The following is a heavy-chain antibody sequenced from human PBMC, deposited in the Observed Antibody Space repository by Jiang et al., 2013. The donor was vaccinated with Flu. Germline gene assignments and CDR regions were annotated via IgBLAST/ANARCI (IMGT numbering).Heavy chain of an antibody. CDR2: ISTYSGDT. D-gene: IGHD6-19*01. Sequence: SGAEVKKPGASVNVSCKTSGYTFTKYGISWVRQAPGQGLEWMGWISTYSGDTRYAQKFQGRVTLTRDTSTTTGYMELRSLRFDDTAVYYCARDYFGVVAGIDKWGQGTVVTVSS. J-gene: IGHJ4*02. CDR1: GYTFTKYG. CDR3: ARDYFGVVAGIDK. V-gene: IGHV1-18*01.